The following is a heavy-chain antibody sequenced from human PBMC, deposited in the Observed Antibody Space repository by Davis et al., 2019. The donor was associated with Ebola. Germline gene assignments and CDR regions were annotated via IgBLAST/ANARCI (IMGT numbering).Heavy chain of an antibody. CDR3: ARGFFLLWFGESRMNDAFDI. D-gene: IGHD3-10*01. Sequence: ASVKVSCKASGYTFTSYDINWVRQATGQGLEWMGWMNPNSGNTGYAQKFQGRVTMTRNTSISTAYMELSSLRSEDTAVYYCARGFFLLWFGESRMNDAFDIWGQGTMVTVSS. CDR1: GYTFTSYD. J-gene: IGHJ3*02. CDR2: MNPNSGNT. V-gene: IGHV1-8*01.